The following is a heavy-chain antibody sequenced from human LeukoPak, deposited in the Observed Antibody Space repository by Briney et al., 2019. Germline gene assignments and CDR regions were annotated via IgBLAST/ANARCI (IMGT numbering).Heavy chain of an antibody. CDR3: VRDLSGSWTFDY. Sequence: PGGSLRLPCAASGFTFSSYGMHWVRQAPGKGLEWVAAITHDGNAAYYADSVKGRFTISRDNSKYTLYLQMISLRPEDTDIYYCVRDLSGSWTFDYWGQGTLVTVSS. J-gene: IGHJ4*02. V-gene: IGHV3-30*19. D-gene: IGHD6-13*01. CDR2: ITHDGNAA. CDR1: GFTFSSYG.